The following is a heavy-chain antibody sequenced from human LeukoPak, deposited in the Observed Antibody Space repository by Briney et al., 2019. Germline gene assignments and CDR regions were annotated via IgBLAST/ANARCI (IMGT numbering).Heavy chain of an antibody. J-gene: IGHJ3*01. Sequence: GGSLRLSCAASGFTFSSYDMHWVRQVPGKGLEWVAVMYYDGRNKYYADCVKGRFTISRDNSKNTLYLQINSLRAEDTAVFYCARKVLVPAATGADAFDVWGRGTMVIVSS. V-gene: IGHV3-33*01. D-gene: IGHD2-2*01. CDR1: GFTFSSYD. CDR3: ARKVLVPAATGADAFDV. CDR2: MYYDGRNK.